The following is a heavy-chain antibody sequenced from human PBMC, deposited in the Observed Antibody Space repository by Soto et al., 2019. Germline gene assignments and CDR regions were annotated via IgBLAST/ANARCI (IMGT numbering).Heavy chain of an antibody. V-gene: IGHV3-11*01. J-gene: IGHJ6*02. Sequence: SCKASGYTFTGYHIHWVRQAPGKGLEWLSYISGSGTTTAYTGSVKGRFTVSRDNPKSLLFLQLNSLRVDDTAVYYCTRDSRYGSGLYYGLDVWGQGTSVTVSS. CDR2: ISGSGTTT. CDR3: TRDSRYGSGLYYGLDV. D-gene: IGHD3-10*01. CDR1: GYTFTGYH.